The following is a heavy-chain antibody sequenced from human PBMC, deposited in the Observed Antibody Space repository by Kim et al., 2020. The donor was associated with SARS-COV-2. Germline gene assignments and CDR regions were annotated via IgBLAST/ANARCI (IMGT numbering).Heavy chain of an antibody. Sequence: SETLSLTCTVSGGSISCYYWSWIRQPPGKGLEWIGYIYYSGSTNYNPSLKSRVTISVDTSKNQFSLKLSSVTAADTAVYYCARDVYYYDSSAHQEYNWFDPWGQGTLVTVSS. CDR3: ARDVYYYDSSAHQEYNWFDP. D-gene: IGHD3-22*01. V-gene: IGHV4-59*01. CDR1: GGSISCYY. J-gene: IGHJ5*02. CDR2: IYYSGST.